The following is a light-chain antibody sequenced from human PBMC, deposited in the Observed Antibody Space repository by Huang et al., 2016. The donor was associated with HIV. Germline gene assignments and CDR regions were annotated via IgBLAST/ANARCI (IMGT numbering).Light chain of an antibody. J-gene: IGKJ2*01. CDR3: QQYNNLPT. CDR1: QDISNY. CDR2: DAS. Sequence: DIQMTQSPSSLSASVGDRVTITCQASQDISNYLNWYQQKPGKAPKLLTYDASNLETGVPSRFSGSGSGTDFTFTISSLQPEDTATYYCQQYNNLPTFGQGTKLEIK. V-gene: IGKV1-33*01.